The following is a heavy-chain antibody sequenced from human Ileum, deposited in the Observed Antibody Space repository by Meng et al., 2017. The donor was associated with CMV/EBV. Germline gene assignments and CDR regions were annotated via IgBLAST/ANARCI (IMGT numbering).Heavy chain of an antibody. Sequence: GESLKISCAGSGFTFSNYWMSWVRQVPGKGLEWVANIKQDGSGIYYVDSVKGRFTISRDNAKNSLYLQMNSLRAEDKAIDSCARTNVTIPGDDWGQGTLVTVSS. V-gene: IGHV3-7*01. CDR3: ARTNVTIPGDD. CDR2: IKQDGSGI. J-gene: IGHJ4*02. D-gene: IGHD3-3*01. CDR1: GFTFSNYW.